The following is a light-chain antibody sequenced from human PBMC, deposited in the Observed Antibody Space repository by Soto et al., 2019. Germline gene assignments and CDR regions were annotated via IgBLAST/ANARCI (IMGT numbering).Light chain of an antibody. V-gene: IGLV2-8*01. J-gene: IGLJ2*01. Sequence: QSALTQPPSASGSPGQSVTVSCTGSSSDVGAYNYVSWYRQHPGKAPKLIIYEVNKRPSGVPDRFSGSKSGNTASLTVSGLQAEDEADYYCSSFGGSKVFGGGTKLTVL. CDR2: EVN. CDR3: SSFGGSKV. CDR1: SSDVGAYNY.